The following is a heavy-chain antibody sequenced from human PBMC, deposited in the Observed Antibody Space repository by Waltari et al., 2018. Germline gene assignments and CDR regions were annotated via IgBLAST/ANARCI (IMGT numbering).Heavy chain of an antibody. CDR3: ARDGYNRDYYSYYGMDV. J-gene: IGHJ6*02. V-gene: IGHV4-39*02. CDR2: IYYSGST. D-gene: IGHD5-12*01. CDR1: GGSISSSSYY. Sequence: QLQLQESGPGLVKPSETLSLTCTVSGGSISSSSYYWGWIRQPPGKGLEWIGSIYYSGSTDYNPSLKSRVTISVDTSKNQFSLKLSSVTAADTAVYYCARDGYNRDYYSYYGMDVWGQGTTVTVSS.